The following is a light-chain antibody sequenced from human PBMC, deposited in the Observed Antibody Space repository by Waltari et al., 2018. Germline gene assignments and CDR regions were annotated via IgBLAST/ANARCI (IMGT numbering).Light chain of an antibody. CDR2: RSD. CDR3: AAWDDSLNGHWV. V-gene: IGLV1-44*01. CDR1: TSNIGSHL. J-gene: IGLJ3*02. Sequence: QSVLTQPPSASGTPGPRVTISCSGITSNIGSHLVTWYQQLPGKAPKLLIYRSDQRPSGVPDRFAGSKSGTSASLAISGLQSEDEADYYWAAWDDSLNGHWVFGGGTKVTVL.